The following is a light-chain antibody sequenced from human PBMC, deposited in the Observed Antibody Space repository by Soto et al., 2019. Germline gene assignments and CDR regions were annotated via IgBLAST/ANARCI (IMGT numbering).Light chain of an antibody. CDR3: CSFERSITLV. Sequence: QSVLTQPASVSGSPGQSITISCTGSSSDVGSYNLVSWYQQLPGEAPKLMIYEGSKRPSGVSNRFSGSKSGNTASLTISGLQAEDEADYYCCSFERSITLVFGGGTQLTVL. V-gene: IGLV2-23*01. CDR2: EGS. J-gene: IGLJ2*01. CDR1: SSDVGSYNL.